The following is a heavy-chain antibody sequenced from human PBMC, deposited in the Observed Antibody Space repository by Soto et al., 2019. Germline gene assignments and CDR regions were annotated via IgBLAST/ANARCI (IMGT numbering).Heavy chain of an antibody. D-gene: IGHD2-15*01. CDR2: IKQDGSEK. CDR3: ARVRCSGGSCYFSDYFDY. J-gene: IGHJ4*02. CDR1: GFTFSSYW. V-gene: IGHV3-7*01. Sequence: EVQLVESGGGLVQPGGSLRLSCAASGFTFSSYWMSWVRQARGKGLEWVANIKQDGSEKYYVDSVKGRFTISRDNAKNSLYLQMNSLRAEDTAVYYCARVRCSGGSCYFSDYFDYWGQGTLVTVSS.